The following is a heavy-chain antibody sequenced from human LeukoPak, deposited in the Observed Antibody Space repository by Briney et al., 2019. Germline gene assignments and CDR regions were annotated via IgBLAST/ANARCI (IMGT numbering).Heavy chain of an antibody. Sequence: SETLSLTCTVSGGSISSGGYYWSWIRQHPGKGLEWIGYIYYSGSTYYNPSLKSRVTISVDTSKNQFSLKLSSVTAADTAVYYCATSTIFGVLLSDAFDIWGQGTMVTVSS. CDR3: ATSTIFGVLLSDAFDI. D-gene: IGHD3-3*01. CDR2: IYYSGST. CDR1: GGSISSGGYY. V-gene: IGHV4-31*03. J-gene: IGHJ3*02.